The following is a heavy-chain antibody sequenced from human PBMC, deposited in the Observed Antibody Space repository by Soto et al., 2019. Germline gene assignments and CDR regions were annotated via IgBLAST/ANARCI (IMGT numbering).Heavy chain of an antibody. V-gene: IGHV3-23*01. CDR3: AKPFYYDSSGSPFDY. J-gene: IGHJ4*02. Sequence: EVQLLESGGGLVQPGGSLRLSCAASGFTFSSYAMSWVRQAPGKGLEWVSAISGSGGSTYYADSVKGRFTISRDNSKNTLYRQMNSLRAEDTAVYYCAKPFYYDSSGSPFDYGGQGTLVTFSS. CDR1: GFTFSSYA. CDR2: ISGSGGST. D-gene: IGHD3-22*01.